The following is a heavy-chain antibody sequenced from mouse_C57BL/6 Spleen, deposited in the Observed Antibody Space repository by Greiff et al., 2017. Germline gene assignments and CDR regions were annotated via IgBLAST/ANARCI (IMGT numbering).Heavy chain of an antibody. V-gene: IGHV1-55*01. CDR3: ARRYYYGREGDAMDY. D-gene: IGHD1-1*01. CDR1: GYTFTSYW. CDR2: IYPGSGST. J-gene: IGHJ4*01. Sequence: VQLQQSGAELVKPGASVKMSCKASGYTFTSYWITWVKQRPGQGLEWIGDIYPGSGSTNYNEKFKSKATLTVDTSSSTAYMQLSSLTSEDSAVYYCARRYYYGREGDAMDYWGQGTSVTVSS.